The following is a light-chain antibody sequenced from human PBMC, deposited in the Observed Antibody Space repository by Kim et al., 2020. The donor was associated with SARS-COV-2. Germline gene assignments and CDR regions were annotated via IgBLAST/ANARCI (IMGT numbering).Light chain of an antibody. V-gene: IGLV1-51*01. CDR1: SSNIGNNY. CDR3: GTWDSSLSAVV. Sequence: GQKVTISCSGSSSNIGNNYVSWYQQLPGTAPKLLIYDNNKRPSGIPDRFSGSKSGTSATLGITGLQTGDEADYYCGTWDSSLSAVVFGGWTQLTVL. CDR2: DNN. J-gene: IGLJ2*01.